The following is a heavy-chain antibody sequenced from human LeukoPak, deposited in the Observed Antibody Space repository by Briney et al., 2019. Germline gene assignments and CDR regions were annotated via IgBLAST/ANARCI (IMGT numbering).Heavy chain of an antibody. D-gene: IGHD6-13*01. J-gene: IGHJ6*03. CDR1: GFTFSTYS. Sequence: GGSLRLSCAVSGFTFSTYSMNWVRQAPGKGLEWVSSITSRSSYIYYADSVRGRFTISRDDARNSLYLQMNSLRAEDTAVYYCSRGRATCSWVYYYMDVWGKGTTVTVSS. V-gene: IGHV3-21*01. CDR2: ITSRSSYI. CDR3: SRGRATCSWVYYYMDV.